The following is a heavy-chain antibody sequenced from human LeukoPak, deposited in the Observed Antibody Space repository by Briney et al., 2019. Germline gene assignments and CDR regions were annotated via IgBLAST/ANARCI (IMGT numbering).Heavy chain of an antibody. J-gene: IGHJ4*02. Sequence: GASVKVSCKASGYTFTAYYMHWVRQAPGQGFEWMGWITPSDGTNYPQKFQGRVAITWDTSITTAYMDLTRLTSDDTAVYYCARDRYGDGFAHLDYWGQGALVTVSS. V-gene: IGHV1-2*02. CDR1: GYTFTAYY. CDR2: ITPSDGT. D-gene: IGHD5-24*01. CDR3: ARDRYGDGFAHLDY.